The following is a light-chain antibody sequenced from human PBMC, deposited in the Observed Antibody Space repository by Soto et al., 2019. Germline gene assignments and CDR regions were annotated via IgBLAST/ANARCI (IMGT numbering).Light chain of an antibody. CDR1: QTVRNNY. V-gene: IGKV1-5*01. Sequence: THSPGTLSLSPWERATLSCRASQTVRNNYLAWYQQKPGKAPKVLIYDASNLEYGVPSRFSGSGFGTEFILTISSLQPDDFATYCCQHYGGMWTFGQGTKVDIK. CDR3: QHYGGMWT. J-gene: IGKJ1*01. CDR2: DAS.